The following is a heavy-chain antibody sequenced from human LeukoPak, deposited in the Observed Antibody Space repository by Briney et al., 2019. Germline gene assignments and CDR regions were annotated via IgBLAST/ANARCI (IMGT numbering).Heavy chain of an antibody. CDR1: GFPFNAYW. CDR2: IRQDGDTK. CDR3: AVIVVKSASGAFDI. Sequence: PGGSLRLSCAASGFPFNAYWMTWVRQAPGKGLEWVANIRQDGDTKYYVDSVKGRFTISRDNDKNSLYLQMNSLRVEDTAVYYCAVIVVKSASGAFDIWGQGAMVTVSS. D-gene: IGHD1-26*01. J-gene: IGHJ3*02. V-gene: IGHV3-7*01.